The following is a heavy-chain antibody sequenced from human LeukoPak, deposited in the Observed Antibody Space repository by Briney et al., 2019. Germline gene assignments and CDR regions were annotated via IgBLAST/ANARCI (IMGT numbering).Heavy chain of an antibody. CDR2: ISYDGSNK. D-gene: IGHD3-22*01. CDR3: AREGGYYDSSGYHHSGAFDI. V-gene: IGHV3-30-3*01. CDR1: GFTFSSYA. Sequence: PGRSLRLSCAASGFTFSSYAMHWVRPAPGKGLEWVAVISYDGSNKYYADSVKGRFTISRDISKNTLYLQMNGLRAEDTAVYYCAREGGYYDSSGYHHSGAFDIWGQGTMVTVSS. J-gene: IGHJ3*02.